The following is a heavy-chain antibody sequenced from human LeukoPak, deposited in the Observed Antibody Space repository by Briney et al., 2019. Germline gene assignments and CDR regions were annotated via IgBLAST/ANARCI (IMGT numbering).Heavy chain of an antibody. CDR2: INSDGSST. D-gene: IGHD6-19*01. V-gene: IGHV3-74*01. J-gene: IGHJ4*02. CDR3: ARDRASGWYRGDYDY. Sequence: GGSLRLSCAASGFTFSSYWMHWVRQAPGKGLVWVSRINSDGSSTSYADSVKGRFTISRDNAKNSLYLQMNSLRAEDTAFYFCARDRASGWYRGDYDYWGQGTLVTVSS. CDR1: GFTFSSYW.